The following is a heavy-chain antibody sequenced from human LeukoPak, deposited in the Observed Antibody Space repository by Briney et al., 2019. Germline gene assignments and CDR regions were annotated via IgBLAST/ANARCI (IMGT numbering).Heavy chain of an antibody. V-gene: IGHV1-2*02. Sequence: ASVKVSCKASGYTFTGYYMHWVRQAPGQGLEWMGWINPNSGGTNYAQKFQGRVTMTRDTSISTAYMELSRLRSADTAVYYCARDRGRGLIRPSHYWGQGTLVTVSS. CDR2: INPNSGGT. CDR3: ARDRGRGLIRPSHY. CDR1: GYTFTGYY. J-gene: IGHJ4*02. D-gene: IGHD3-16*01.